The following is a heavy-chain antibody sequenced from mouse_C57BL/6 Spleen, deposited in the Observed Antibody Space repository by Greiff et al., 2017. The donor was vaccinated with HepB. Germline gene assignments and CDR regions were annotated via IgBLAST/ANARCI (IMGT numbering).Heavy chain of an antibody. J-gene: IGHJ3*01. D-gene: IGHD3-2*02. CDR2: IRLKSDNYAT. CDR3: TGPDSSGYPAWFAY. V-gene: IGHV6-3*01. CDR1: GFTFSNYW. Sequence: EVHLVESGGGLVQPGGSMKLSCVASGFTFSNYWMNWVRQSPEKGLEWVAQIRLKSDNYATHYAESVKGRFTISRDDSKSSVYLQMNNLRAEDTGIYYCTGPDSSGYPAWFAYWGQGTLVTVSA.